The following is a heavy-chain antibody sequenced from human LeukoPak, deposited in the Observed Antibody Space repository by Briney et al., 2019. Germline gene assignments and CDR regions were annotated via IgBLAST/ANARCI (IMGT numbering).Heavy chain of an antibody. V-gene: IGHV4-34*01. CDR1: GGSFSGYY. CDR2: INHSGST. CDR3: ARGRAICDFWSGYYSLGIDY. Sequence: PSETLSLTCAVYGGSFSGYYWSWIRQPPGKGLEWIGEINHSGSTNYNPSLKSRVTISVDTSKNQFSLKLSSVTAADTAVYYCARGRAICDFWSGYYSLGIDYWGQGTLVTVSS. D-gene: IGHD3-3*01. J-gene: IGHJ4*02.